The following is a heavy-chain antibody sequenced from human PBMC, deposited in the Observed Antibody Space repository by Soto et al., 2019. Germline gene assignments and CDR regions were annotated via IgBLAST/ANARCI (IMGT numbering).Heavy chain of an antibody. D-gene: IGHD4-4*01. CDR3: ARDADYSGSRGGMDV. Sequence: QVRLEESGPGLVKPSETLSLICSVSGGSVNNANYFWNWIRHHPENGLEWIGYIYYSGSTRYNPSFKTRATLSIDTSKNQFSLRLNSGTVADTAVYFCARDADYSGSRGGMDVWGRGTTVTVSS. CDR2: IYYSGST. V-gene: IGHV4-31*03. J-gene: IGHJ6*02. CDR1: GGSVNNANYF.